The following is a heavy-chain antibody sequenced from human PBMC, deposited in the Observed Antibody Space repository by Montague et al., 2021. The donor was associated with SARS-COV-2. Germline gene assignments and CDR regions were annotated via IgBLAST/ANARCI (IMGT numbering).Heavy chain of an antibody. CDR1: GFTFSSYD. D-gene: IGHD6-19*01. V-gene: IGHV3-13*01. CDR3: ARAGSGWYRTGFDY. CDR2: IGTAGDT. J-gene: IGHJ4*02. Sequence: SRRLSCAASGFTFSSYDMHWVRQATGKGLEWVSAIGTAGDTYYPGSVKGRFTISRENAKNSLYLQMNSLRAGDTAVYYCARAGSGWYRTGFDYWGQGTLVTVSS.